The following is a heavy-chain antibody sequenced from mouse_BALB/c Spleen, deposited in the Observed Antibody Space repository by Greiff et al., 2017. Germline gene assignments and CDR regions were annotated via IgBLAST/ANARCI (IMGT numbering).Heavy chain of an antibody. D-gene: IGHD1-1*01. CDR2: IDTSDSYT. V-gene: IGHV1-69*01. J-gene: IGHJ4*01. Sequence: QVQLQQPGAELVMPGASVKMSCKASGYTFTDYWMHWVKQRPGQGLEWIGAIDTSDSYTSYNQKFKGKATLTVDESSSTAYMQLSSLTSEDSAVYYCASYSEAMDYWGQGTSVTVSS. CDR3: ASYSEAMDY. CDR1: GYTFTDYW.